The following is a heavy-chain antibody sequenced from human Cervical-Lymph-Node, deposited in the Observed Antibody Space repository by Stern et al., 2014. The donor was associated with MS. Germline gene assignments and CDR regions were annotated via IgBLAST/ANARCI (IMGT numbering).Heavy chain of an antibody. CDR1: GGFIKSYY. CDR3: ARDGGFCTNRVCPKYYHSGMDV. V-gene: IGHV4-4*07. CDR2: FHFSGNS. D-gene: IGHD2-8*01. J-gene: IGHJ6*02. Sequence: QLQLQESGPGLVKPSETLSLTCTVSGGFIKSYYWSWVRQSAGKGLEWIGRFHFSGNSNYNPSLKSRVTMSVDTPKGQFSLKLTSVTAADSAVYYCARDGGFCTNRVCPKYYHSGMDVWGQGTTVTVSS.